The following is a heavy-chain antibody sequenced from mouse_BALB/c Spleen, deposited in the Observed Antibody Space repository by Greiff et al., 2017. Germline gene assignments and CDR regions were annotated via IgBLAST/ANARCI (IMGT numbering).Heavy chain of an antibody. J-gene: IGHJ3*01. D-gene: IGHD2-14*01. CDR3: ARSGYRYEDWFAY. CDR2: ILPGSGST. CDR1: GYTFSSYW. V-gene: IGHV1-9*01. Sequence: QVQLQQSGAELMKPGASVKISCKATGYTFSSYWIEWVKQRPGHGLEWIGEILPGSGSTNYNEKFKGKATFTADTSSNTAYMQLSSLTSEDSAVYYCARSGYRYEDWFAYWGQGTLVTVSA.